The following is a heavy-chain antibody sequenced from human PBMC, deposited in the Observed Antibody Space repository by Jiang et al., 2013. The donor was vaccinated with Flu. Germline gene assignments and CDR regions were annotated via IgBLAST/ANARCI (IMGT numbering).Heavy chain of an antibody. CDR3: ARLGVVVAAPYNWFDP. CDR2: IYYSGST. CDR1: GGSISSSSYY. Sequence: LLKPSETLSLTCTVSGGSISSSSYYWGWIRQPPGKGLEWIGSIYYSGSTYYNPSLKSRVTISVDTSKNQFSLKLSSVTAADTAVYYCARLGVVVAAPYNWFDPWGQGTLVTVSS. V-gene: IGHV4-39*01. J-gene: IGHJ5*02. D-gene: IGHD2-15*01.